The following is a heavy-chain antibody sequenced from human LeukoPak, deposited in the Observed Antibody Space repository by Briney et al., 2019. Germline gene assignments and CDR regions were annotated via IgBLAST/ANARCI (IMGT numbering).Heavy chain of an antibody. J-gene: IGHJ4*02. CDR2: ISNSGGT. Sequence: SETLSLTCTVSGASISSYYWTWVRQPPGKGLEWIGYISNSGGTNYNPSLTRRVTISVDTSKNQFSLKLTSVTAADTAIYFCTRHSTSSAPSAYWGQGILITVSS. CDR3: TRHSTSSAPSAY. D-gene: IGHD2-2*01. V-gene: IGHV4-59*08. CDR1: GASISSYY.